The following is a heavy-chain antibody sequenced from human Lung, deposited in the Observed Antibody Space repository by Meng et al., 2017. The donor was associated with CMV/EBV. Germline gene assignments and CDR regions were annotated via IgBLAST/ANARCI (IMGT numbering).Heavy chain of an antibody. CDR2: IYRGGRT. CDR3: ARIERRRILKYCGSDCSTTDY. Sequence: SSDGGTWVRQVPRKGLGWIGEIYRGGRTNYNPSLKSRVTISVDKFKNQFSLKLGSVTAAATAVYYCARIERRRILKYCGSDCSTTDYWGQGTLVTVSS. J-gene: IGHJ4*02. D-gene: IGHD2-21*02. CDR1: SSDG. V-gene: IGHV4-4*02.